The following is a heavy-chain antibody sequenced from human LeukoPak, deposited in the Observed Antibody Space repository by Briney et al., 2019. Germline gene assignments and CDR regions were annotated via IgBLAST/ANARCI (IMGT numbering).Heavy chain of an antibody. CDR2: ISWNSGSI. Sequence: PGGSLRLSCAASGFTFDDYAMHWVRQAPGKGLEWVSGISWNSGSIGYADSVKGRFTISRDNAKNSLYLQMNSLRAEDTAVYYCAREVTVVTPYTFDYWGQGTLVTVSS. J-gene: IGHJ4*02. D-gene: IGHD4-23*01. CDR1: GFTFDDYA. V-gene: IGHV3-9*01. CDR3: AREVTVVTPYTFDY.